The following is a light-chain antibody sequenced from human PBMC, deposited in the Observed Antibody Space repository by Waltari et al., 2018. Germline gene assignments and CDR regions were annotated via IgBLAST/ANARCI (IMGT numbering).Light chain of an antibody. CDR1: SSHYGSNY. J-gene: IGLJ6*01. Sequence: QSVLTQPPPASGTPGQRVPISCSGSSSHYGSNYVSWYQQRPGTAPKLLIYRKNQRPSGVPDRFSGSKSGTSASLAISGLRSEDEADYYCAAWDDSLSRVFGSGTKVTVL. CDR2: RKN. V-gene: IGLV1-47*01. CDR3: AAWDDSLSRV.